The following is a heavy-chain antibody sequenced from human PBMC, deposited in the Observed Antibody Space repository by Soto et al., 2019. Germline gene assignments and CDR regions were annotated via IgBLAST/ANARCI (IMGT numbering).Heavy chain of an antibody. Sequence: QVQLQESGPGLVRPSQTLSPTCTVSGASIISLDYYWTWIRQPPGKGLECLGHIYHTGGTYYNPFLESRVGRTVDTSTNQYSLKLGFVTAADTDVFYWARGAVVSLVRGVMGGNWFDPWGQGPLVTVSS. J-gene: IGHJ5*02. CDR3: ARGAVVSLVRGVMGGNWFDP. D-gene: IGHD3-10*01. CDR1: GASIISLDYY. CDR2: IYHTGGT. V-gene: IGHV4-30-4*01.